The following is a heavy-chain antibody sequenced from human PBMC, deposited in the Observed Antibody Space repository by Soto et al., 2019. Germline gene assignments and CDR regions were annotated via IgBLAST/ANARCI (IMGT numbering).Heavy chain of an antibody. Sequence: GGSLRLSCAASGFTFSTYWMSWVRQAPGKGLEWVGNIKQDGSGENYVDSVKGRFTISRDNANHSLYLQMNSLRAEDTAVYYCARDRGPPRYLYFGMDVWGQGTTVTVSS. V-gene: IGHV3-7*01. CDR1: GFTFSTYW. D-gene: IGHD3-10*01. CDR2: IKQDGSGE. CDR3: ARDRGPPRYLYFGMDV. J-gene: IGHJ6*02.